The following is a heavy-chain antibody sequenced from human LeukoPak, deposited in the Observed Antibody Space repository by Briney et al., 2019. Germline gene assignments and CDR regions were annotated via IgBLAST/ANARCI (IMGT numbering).Heavy chain of an antibody. D-gene: IGHD2-15*01. V-gene: IGHV3-30*18. CDR3: AKDRAPGYCSGGSCQHYFDY. Sequence: GGSLRLSCAASRFTFSSYAMHWVRQAPGKGLEWVAVISYDGSNKYYADSVKGRLTISRDNSKNTLYLQMNSLRAEDTAVYYCAKDRAPGYCSGGSCQHYFDYWGQGTLVTVSS. J-gene: IGHJ4*02. CDR2: ISYDGSNK. CDR1: RFTFSSYA.